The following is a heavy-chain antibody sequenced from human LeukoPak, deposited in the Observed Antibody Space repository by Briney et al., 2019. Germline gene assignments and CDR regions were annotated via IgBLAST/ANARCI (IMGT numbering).Heavy chain of an antibody. CDR2: IYYSGST. J-gene: IGHJ5*02. V-gene: IGHV4-39*02. Sequence: PSETLSLTCTVSGGSISSSNYYWGWIRQPPGKGLEWIGSIYYSGSTYYKPSLKSRVTISVDTSKNQFSLNLTSVTAADAAVYYCARDLGYSGFDWAPWGQGTLVTVSS. CDR3: ARDLGYSGFDWAP. D-gene: IGHD5-12*01. CDR1: GGSISSSNYY.